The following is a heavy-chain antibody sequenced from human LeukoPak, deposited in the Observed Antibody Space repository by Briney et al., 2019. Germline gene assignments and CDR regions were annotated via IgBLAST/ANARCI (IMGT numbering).Heavy chain of an antibody. CDR1: GYTFTGYY. D-gene: IGHD5-24*01. CDR3: ARGEMELDY. Sequence: ASVKVSCKASGYTFTGYYIHWVRHAPGQRREWMGWINPEGGGTNYAQKFQGRVTMTRDTSISTAYMELSRLRSDDTAVYYCARGEMELDYWGQGTLVTVSS. V-gene: IGHV1-2*02. J-gene: IGHJ4*02. CDR2: INPEGGGT.